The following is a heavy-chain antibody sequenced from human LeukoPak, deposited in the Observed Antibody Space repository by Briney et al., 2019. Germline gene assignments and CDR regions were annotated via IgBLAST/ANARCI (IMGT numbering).Heavy chain of an antibody. CDR1: GFTFSSYD. D-gene: IGHD6-19*01. CDR2: IGTAGDT. V-gene: IGHV3-13*01. Sequence: PGGSLRLSCAASGFTFSSYDMHWVRQATGKGLEWVSAIGTAGDTYYPGSVKGRFTISRENAKNSLYLQMNSLRAEDTAVYYCARERIAVAGTGLDPDYWGQGTLVTVSS. CDR3: ARERIAVAGTGLDPDY. J-gene: IGHJ4*02.